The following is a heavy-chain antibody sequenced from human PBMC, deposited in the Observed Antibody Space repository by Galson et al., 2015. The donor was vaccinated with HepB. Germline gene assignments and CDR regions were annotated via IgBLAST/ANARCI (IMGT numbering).Heavy chain of an antibody. CDR1: GGSISSHY. J-gene: IGHJ4*02. CDR3: AREAYYYDSSTYFHYFDL. D-gene: IGHD3-22*01. CDR2: ISHSGST. Sequence: ETLSLTCTVSGGSISSHYWSWIRQPPGKGLEWIGYISHSGSTNYNPSLKSRVTISVDMSKNQISLKLNSLTAADAAVYYCAREAYYYDSSTYFHYFDLWGRGTLVTVSS. V-gene: IGHV4-59*11.